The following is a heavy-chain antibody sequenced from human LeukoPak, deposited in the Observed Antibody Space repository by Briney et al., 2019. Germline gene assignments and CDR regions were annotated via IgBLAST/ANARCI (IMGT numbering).Heavy chain of an antibody. V-gene: IGHV4-59*12. Sequence: SETLSLTCTVSGGSISSDYWSWIRQPPGKGLEWIGYIYYSGSTSYNPSLKSRVTISLDTPKNQFSLKLSSVTAADTAVYYCARVVGARPVGLYYYYYMDVWGKGTTVTVSS. J-gene: IGHJ6*03. CDR1: GGSISSDY. CDR3: ARVVGARPVGLYYYYYMDV. D-gene: IGHD1-26*01. CDR2: IYYSGST.